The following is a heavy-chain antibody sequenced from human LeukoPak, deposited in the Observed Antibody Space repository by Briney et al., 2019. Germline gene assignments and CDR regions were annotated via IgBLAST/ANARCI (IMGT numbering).Heavy chain of an antibody. Sequence: SETLSLTCTVSGGSISSYYWSWIRQPPGKGLEWIGYIYYSGSTNYNPSLKSRVTISVDTSKNQFSLKLSSVTAADTAVYYCARATAMVRGVKTSYYYYYMDVWGKGTTVTISS. D-gene: IGHD3-10*01. J-gene: IGHJ6*03. CDR2: IYYSGST. CDR1: GGSISSYY. V-gene: IGHV4-59*01. CDR3: ARATAMVRGVKTSYYYYYMDV.